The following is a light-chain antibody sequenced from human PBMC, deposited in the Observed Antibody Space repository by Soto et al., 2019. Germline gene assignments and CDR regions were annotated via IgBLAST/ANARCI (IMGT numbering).Light chain of an antibody. V-gene: IGKV3-11*01. CDR2: DAS. Sequence: EIVLTQSPATLSLSPGERATLSCRASRSVSSYLAWYQQKPGQAPRLLIYDASNRATGIPARFSGSGSGTDFTLTISSLEPEDFAVYYCQQRSNGGTFGQRTKVDIK. CDR3: QQRSNGGT. J-gene: IGKJ1*01. CDR1: RSVSSY.